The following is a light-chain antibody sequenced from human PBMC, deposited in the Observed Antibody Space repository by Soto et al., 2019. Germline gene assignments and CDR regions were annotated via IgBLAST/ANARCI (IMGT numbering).Light chain of an antibody. Sequence: EIVLTQSPVTLSVSPGERATLSCRASQSVSSHLAWYQQRPGQAPRLLIYGASSRATGIPDRFSGSGSGTDFTLTISRLEPEDFALYYCQQYGNSPPLTFGGGTK. V-gene: IGKV3-20*01. CDR2: GAS. J-gene: IGKJ4*01. CDR3: QQYGNSPPLT. CDR1: QSVSSH.